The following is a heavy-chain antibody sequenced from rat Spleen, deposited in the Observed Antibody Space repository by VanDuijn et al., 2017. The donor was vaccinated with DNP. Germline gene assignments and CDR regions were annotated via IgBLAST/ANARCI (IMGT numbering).Heavy chain of an antibody. J-gene: IGHJ2*01. CDR1: GFTFSDYN. Sequence: EVQLVESGGGLVQPGRSLKLSCAASGFTFSDYNMAWVRQAPKKGLEWVATISYDGSSTYYRDSVKGRFTISRDNAQSTLYLQMDSLRSEDTATYYGARRIDYWGQGVMVTVSS. CDR3: ARRIDY. CDR2: ISYDGSST. V-gene: IGHV5-7*01.